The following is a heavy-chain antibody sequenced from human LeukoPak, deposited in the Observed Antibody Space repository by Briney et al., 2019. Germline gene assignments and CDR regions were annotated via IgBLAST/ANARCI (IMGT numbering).Heavy chain of an antibody. CDR1: GFTFSSYW. D-gene: IGHD6-13*01. V-gene: IGHV3-7*03. CDR2: IKQDGSEK. Sequence: GSLRLSCAASGFTFSSYWMSWVRQAPGKGLEWVANIKQDGSEKYYVDSVKGRFTISRDNAKNSLYLQMNSLRAEDTAVYYCARLAAAGENTENFDYWGQGTLVTVSS. J-gene: IGHJ4*02. CDR3: ARLAAAGENTENFDY.